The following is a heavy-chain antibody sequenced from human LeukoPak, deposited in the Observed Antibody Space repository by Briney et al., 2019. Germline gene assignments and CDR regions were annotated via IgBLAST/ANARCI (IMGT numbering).Heavy chain of an antibody. CDR1: SGSFSGYY. D-gene: IGHD1-26*01. CDR3: ARPSHKWELTYFDY. CDR2: INHSGST. J-gene: IGHJ4*02. V-gene: IGHV4-34*01. Sequence: SETLSLTCAVYSGSFSGYYWSWIRQPPGKGLEWIGEINHSGSTNYNPSLKSRVTISVDTSKNQFSLKLSSVTAADTAVYYCARPSHKWELTYFDYWGQGTLVTVSS.